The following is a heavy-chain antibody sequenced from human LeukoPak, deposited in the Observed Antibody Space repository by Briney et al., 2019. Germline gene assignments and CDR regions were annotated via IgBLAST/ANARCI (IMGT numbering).Heavy chain of an antibody. D-gene: IGHD1-26*01. V-gene: IGHV4-59*01. CDR1: GGSISSYY. CDR2: VFHNGNT. CDR3: ARYGGGSREGWFDP. Sequence: SETLSLTCTVSGGSISSYYWSWIRQSPGKGLEWIGCVFHNGNTNYNPSLKSRVTMLIDTSKKQFSLKLPSVTAADTAVYYCARYGGGSREGWFDPWGQGTLVTVSS. J-gene: IGHJ5*02.